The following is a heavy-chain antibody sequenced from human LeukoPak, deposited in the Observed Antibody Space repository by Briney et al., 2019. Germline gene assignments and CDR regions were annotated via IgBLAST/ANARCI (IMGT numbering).Heavy chain of an antibody. D-gene: IGHD3-16*01. Sequence: ASVKVSCKTFGYPFSSCGINWVRQAPGQELEWMGWISGYNGDTNYAQKFQGRVTMTTDTSTNTAYMDLRRLRSDDTAVYYCARNWGAGHPINFDYWGQGTLVTVSS. J-gene: IGHJ4*02. CDR3: ARNWGAGHPINFDY. CDR1: GYPFSSCG. CDR2: ISGYNGDT. V-gene: IGHV1-18*01.